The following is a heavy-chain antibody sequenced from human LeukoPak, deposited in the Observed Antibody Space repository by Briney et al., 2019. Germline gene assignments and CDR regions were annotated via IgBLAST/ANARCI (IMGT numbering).Heavy chain of an antibody. V-gene: IGHV3-7*01. Sequence: GGSQRLSCAASGFSFSAYWMTWVRQAPGTGLEWVDNINPAGSETYYVDPVKGRFSISRDNAKNLVYLQMNSRRAEDTAVYHCARFGYVAAVDVWGQGTPVTVSS. J-gene: IGHJ4*02. CDR3: ARFGYVAAVDV. CDR1: GFSFSAYW. CDR2: INPAGSET. D-gene: IGHD2-15*01.